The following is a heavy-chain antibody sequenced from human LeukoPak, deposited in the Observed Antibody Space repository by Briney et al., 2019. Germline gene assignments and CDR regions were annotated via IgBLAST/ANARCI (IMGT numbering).Heavy chain of an antibody. Sequence: ATVKVAWETPGSTFTGHYPPSVRQSPGQRLEWIGWINPHSGGTNYAQNFQYRVTMTGDTSISTAYMELSRLISDDTAICYCARGGDNYDILTQWGQGTLVTVSS. CDR3: ARGGDNYDILTQ. CDR1: GSTFTGHY. J-gene: IGHJ4*02. CDR2: INPHSGGT. D-gene: IGHD3-9*01. V-gene: IGHV1-2*02.